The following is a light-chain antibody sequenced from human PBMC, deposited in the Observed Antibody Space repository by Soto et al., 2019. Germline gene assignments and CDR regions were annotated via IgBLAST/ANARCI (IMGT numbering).Light chain of an antibody. CDR3: NSYTSSSTFV. V-gene: IGLV2-14*01. CDR2: EVS. Sequence: QSALTQPASVSGSPGQSITISCTGTSSDVGGYNYVSWYQQHPGKAPKLMIYEVSNRPSGVSNRFSGSRSGNTASLTISVLQAEDEAEYYCNSYTSSSTFVFGTGTKLTVL. CDR1: SSDVGGYNY. J-gene: IGLJ1*01.